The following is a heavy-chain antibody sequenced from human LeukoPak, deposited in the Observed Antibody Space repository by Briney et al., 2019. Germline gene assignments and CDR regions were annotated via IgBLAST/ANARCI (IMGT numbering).Heavy chain of an antibody. CDR3: ARGGGLDV. CDR2: IKQDESEK. CDR1: GFTFSNYW. Sequence: GGSLSLSCGFSGFTFSNYWMSWVRQAPGKGLEWVANIKQDESEKHYVDSVKGRFTISRDNAKNSLYLQMSNLRAEDTAVYFCARGGGLDVWGQGATVTVSS. J-gene: IGHJ6*02. V-gene: IGHV3-7*03. D-gene: IGHD3-16*01.